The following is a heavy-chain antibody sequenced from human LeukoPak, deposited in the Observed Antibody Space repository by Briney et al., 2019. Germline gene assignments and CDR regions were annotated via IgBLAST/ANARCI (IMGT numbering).Heavy chain of an antibody. CDR2: INWNGGST. CDR3: ARDNELWYSSGFDY. D-gene: IGHD6-19*01. Sequence: PGGSLRLSCAASGFTFSSYGMSWVRQAPGKGLEWVSGINWNGGSTGYADSVKGRFTISRDNAKNSLYLQMNSLRAEDTALYYCARDNELWYSSGFDYWGQGTLVTVSS. J-gene: IGHJ4*02. V-gene: IGHV3-20*04. CDR1: GFTFSSYG.